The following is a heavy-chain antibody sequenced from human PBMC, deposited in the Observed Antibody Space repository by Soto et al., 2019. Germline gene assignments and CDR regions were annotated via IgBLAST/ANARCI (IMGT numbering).Heavy chain of an antibody. CDR2: INTKVGDT. D-gene: IGHD3-10*01. Sequence: QVQLVQSGAEVKEPGDSVRVSCEASGYTFTAYYIHWVRQVPGQGLEWMGWINTKVGDTTSAKDLQGGVTMTRDMSISTVYMELSRLTSDDTAIYYCARNMDYFYGPGSGNGHGVWGQGTTVTVFS. V-gene: IGHV1-2*02. CDR3: ARNMDYFYGPGSGNGHGV. CDR1: GYTFTAYY. J-gene: IGHJ6*02.